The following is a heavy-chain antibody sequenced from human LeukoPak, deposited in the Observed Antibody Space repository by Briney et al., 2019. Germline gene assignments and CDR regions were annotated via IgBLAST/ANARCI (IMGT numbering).Heavy chain of an antibody. J-gene: IGHJ4*02. CDR1: GFTVSSNY. D-gene: IGHD3-10*01. Sequence: GGSLRLSCAVSGFTVSSNYMSWVRQAPGRGLEWVSVLYNGGNTYYADSVKGRFTVSRDNSKNTLYLQMNSLRAEDTAVYYCARYDGGSGPFDYWGQGTLVTVSS. V-gene: IGHV3-53*01. CDR3: ARYDGGSGPFDY. CDR2: LYNGGNT.